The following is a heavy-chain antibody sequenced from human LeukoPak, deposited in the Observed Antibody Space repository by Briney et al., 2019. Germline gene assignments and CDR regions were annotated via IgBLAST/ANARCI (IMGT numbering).Heavy chain of an antibody. D-gene: IGHD6-19*01. V-gene: IGHV4-39*07. Sequence: SETLSLTCTVSGGSISSSSYYWGWIRQPPGKGLEWIGSIYHSGSTYYNPSLKSRVTIAVETSKNQFSLKLSSVTAADKAVYYCARGGWYYLDYWGQGTLATVSS. CDR1: GGSISSSSYY. CDR2: IYHSGST. CDR3: ARGGWYYLDY. J-gene: IGHJ4*02.